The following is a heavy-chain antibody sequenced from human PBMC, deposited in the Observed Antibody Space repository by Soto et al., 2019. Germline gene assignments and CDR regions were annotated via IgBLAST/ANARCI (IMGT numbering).Heavy chain of an antibody. CDR3: ARHVDVDPSLNQYYFDL. Sequence: QVQLQESGPGLVKPSETLSLTCTVSGVSITPYFWSWIRQTAGKAPEWVGHIYASGRTTYHPSLTYLVLIDGPQTQVSRTVASVTTSDTAVYYFARHVDVDPSLNQYYFDLWGRGALITVS. D-gene: IGHD5-12*01. CDR2: IYASGRT. V-gene: IGHV4-4*07. J-gene: IGHJ2*01. CDR1: GVSITPYF.